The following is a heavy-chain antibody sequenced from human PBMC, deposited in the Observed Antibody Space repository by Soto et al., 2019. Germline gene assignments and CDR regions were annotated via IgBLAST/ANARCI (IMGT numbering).Heavy chain of an antibody. CDR2: ISAYNGDT. J-gene: IGHJ4*02. CDR3: ARSGAYCTSITCLFDSF. Sequence: SVKASWKACGVGKGSYACCWVHHAHRKGLEWMGWISAYNGDTNYAQKFQDRVTLTTDTSTTTAYMELRNLGSDDTAVYYCARSGAYCTSITCLFDSFWGLGTLVTVSS. V-gene: IGHV1-18*01. D-gene: IGHD2-8*01. CDR1: GVGKGSYA.